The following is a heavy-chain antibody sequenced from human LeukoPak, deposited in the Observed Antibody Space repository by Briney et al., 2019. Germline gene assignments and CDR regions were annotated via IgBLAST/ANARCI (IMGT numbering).Heavy chain of an antibody. J-gene: IGHJ3*02. CDR1: GFTFSSYA. CDR3: AKPYNWNDDGGYDAFDI. D-gene: IGHD1-20*01. Sequence: GGSLRLSCAASGFTFSSYAMSWVRQAPGKGLEWVSAISGSGGSTYYAGSVKGRFTISRDNSKNTLYLQMNSLRAEDTAVYYCAKPYNWNDDGGYDAFDIWGEGTMVTVPS. V-gene: IGHV3-23*01. CDR2: ISGSGGST.